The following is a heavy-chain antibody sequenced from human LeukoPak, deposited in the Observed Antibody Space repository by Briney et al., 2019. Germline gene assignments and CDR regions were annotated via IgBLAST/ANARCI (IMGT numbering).Heavy chain of an antibody. D-gene: IGHD3-22*01. CDR2: IKQDGSEK. Sequence: PGGSLRLSCAASGFTFSSYSMNWVRQAPGKGLEWVANIKQDGSEKYYVDSVKGRFTISRDNAKNSLYLQMNSLRAEDTAVYYCASRREYYDSSGYYQYFDYWGQGTLVTVSS. CDR1: GFTFSSYS. V-gene: IGHV3-7*01. J-gene: IGHJ4*02. CDR3: ASRREYYDSSGYYQYFDY.